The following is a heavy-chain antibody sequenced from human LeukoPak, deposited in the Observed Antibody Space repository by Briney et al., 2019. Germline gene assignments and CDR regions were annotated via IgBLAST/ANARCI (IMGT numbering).Heavy chain of an antibody. CDR2: INPNSGGT. D-gene: IGHD1/OR15-1a*01. Sequence: ALVKLSCKASGYTVASDGSRWVRQAPGHGLEWMGWINPNSGGTKYAQKFQGRVTMTRDTSISTAYMELSRLRSDDTAVYYCARDSRNNDYWGQGTLVTVSS. V-gene: IGHV1-2*02. CDR1: GYTVASDG. CDR3: ARDSRNNDY. J-gene: IGHJ4*02.